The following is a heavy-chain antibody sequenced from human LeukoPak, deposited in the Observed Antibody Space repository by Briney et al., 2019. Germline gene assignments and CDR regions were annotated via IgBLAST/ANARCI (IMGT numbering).Heavy chain of an antibody. CDR2: ISGSGGST. J-gene: IGHJ5*02. CDR3: AKTPRSGYYRYNWFDP. D-gene: IGHD3-3*01. CDR1: GFTFSSYA. V-gene: IGHV3-23*01. Sequence: GGSLRLSCAASGFTFSSYAMSWVRQAPGKGLEWVSAISGSGGSTYYADSVKGRFTISRDNSKNTLYLQMNSLRAEDTAVYYCAKTPRSGYYRYNWFDPWGQGTLVTVSS.